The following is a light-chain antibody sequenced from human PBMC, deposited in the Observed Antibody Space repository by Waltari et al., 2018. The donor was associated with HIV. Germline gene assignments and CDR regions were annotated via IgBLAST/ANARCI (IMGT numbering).Light chain of an antibody. V-gene: IGKV1-33*01. Sequence: DIHMTQSPSSLSASVGAKITITCQASQDIANHLAWYRQKPGGAPELLLYDASNVESGVSSRFTGRASGTTFSLTITALQPEDSATYFCQQFASLPLTFGPGTTVDIK. CDR3: QQFASLPLT. CDR1: QDIANH. J-gene: IGKJ3*01. CDR2: DAS.